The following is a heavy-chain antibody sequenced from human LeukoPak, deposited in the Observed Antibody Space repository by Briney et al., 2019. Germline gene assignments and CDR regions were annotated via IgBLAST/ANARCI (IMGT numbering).Heavy chain of an antibody. J-gene: IGHJ4*02. CDR2: ISAYNGNT. D-gene: IGHD2-15*01. CDR1: GYTFTSYG. CDR3: ARDRTYCSGGSCPAVPQAY. Sequence: ASVKVSCKASGYTFTSYGISWVRQAPGQGLEWMGWISAYNGNTNYAQELQGRVTMTTDTSTSTAYMELRSLRSDDTAVYYCARDRTYCSGGSCPAVPQAYWGQGTLVTVSS. V-gene: IGHV1-18*01.